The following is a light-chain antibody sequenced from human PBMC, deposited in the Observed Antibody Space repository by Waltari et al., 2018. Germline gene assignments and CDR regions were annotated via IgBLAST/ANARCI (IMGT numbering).Light chain of an antibody. Sequence: ELAMTQSPVTLSVSPGDTATLSCRASQSISINLAWYQQNPGQAPRPLIYAASTRASGIPARFSGSGSGTEFTLTISSLQSEDFAVYYCQQYDNWPPWTFGQGTKVEI. CDR2: AAS. V-gene: IGKV3-15*01. CDR3: QQYDNWPPWT. J-gene: IGKJ1*01. CDR1: QSISIN.